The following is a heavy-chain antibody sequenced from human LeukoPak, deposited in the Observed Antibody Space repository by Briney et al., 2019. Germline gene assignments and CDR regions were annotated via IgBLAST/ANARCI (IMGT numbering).Heavy chain of an antibody. CDR1: GFTFSSYA. CDR2: ISGGGGRT. D-gene: IGHD3-22*01. CDR3: AKRDSSGQYYFDY. J-gene: IGHJ4*02. V-gene: IGHV3-23*01. Sequence: PGGSLRLSCAASGFTFSSYAMSWVRQAPGKGLEWVSAISGGGGRTYYADSVKGRFTISRDNSKNTLYLQMNSLRAEDTAVYYCAKRDSSGQYYFDYWGQGILVTVSS.